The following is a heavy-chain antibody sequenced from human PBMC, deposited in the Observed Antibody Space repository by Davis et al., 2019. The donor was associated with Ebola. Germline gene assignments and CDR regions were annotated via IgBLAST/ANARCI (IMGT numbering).Heavy chain of an antibody. CDR3: AGKSGDLDS. J-gene: IGHJ4*02. D-gene: IGHD1-26*01. CDR1: GYTFTDYF. V-gene: IGHV1-2*02. CDR2: INPNSGAT. Sequence: ASVKVSCKTSGYTFTDYFIHWVRQAPGQGLEWMGWINPNSGATNYAQRFRGRVTMTGDTSITTTYMELNRLTSDDTAFYYCAGKSGDLDSWGQGTLVTVSS.